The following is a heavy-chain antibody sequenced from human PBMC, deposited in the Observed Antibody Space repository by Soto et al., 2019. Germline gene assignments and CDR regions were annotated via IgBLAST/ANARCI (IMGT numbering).Heavy chain of an antibody. Sequence: QVQLVQSGAEVKRPGASVKVSCKASGYSFTAYYIHWVRQAPGQGLECMGWIKPHSGDTGYTQKFQGRVTMTRDTSISTVYMELSSLRYDDTAMYYCARGSAVGGNWFDSWGQGTLVTVSS. CDR2: IKPHSGDT. J-gene: IGHJ5*01. CDR3: ARGSAVGGNWFDS. V-gene: IGHV1-2*02. D-gene: IGHD3-16*01. CDR1: GYSFTAYY.